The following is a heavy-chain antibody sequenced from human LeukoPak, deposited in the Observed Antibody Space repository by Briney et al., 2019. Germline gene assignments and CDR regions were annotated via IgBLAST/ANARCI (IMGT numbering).Heavy chain of an antibody. Sequence: SETLSLTCAVSSYSISSGYYGGWIRQPPGKGPEGRGSIYHSGRTYDNPSAKKRGTIAVDTAKNQFSPKLSSVNDTYTAGSDGTKQELGGRLVMALEDVWGKGTTVTVSS. D-gene: IGHD3-9*01. CDR2: IYHSGRT. CDR3: TKQELGGRLVMALEDV. J-gene: IGHJ6*04. CDR1: SYSISSGYY. V-gene: IGHV4-38-2*01.